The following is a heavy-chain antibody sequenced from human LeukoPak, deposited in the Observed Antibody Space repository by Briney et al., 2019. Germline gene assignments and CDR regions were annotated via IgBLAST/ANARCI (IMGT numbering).Heavy chain of an antibody. CDR3: ARDRVVVVPAAGGLMDV. Sequence: GGSLRLSCAASGFTFSSYAMHWVRQAPGKGLEWVANIKQDGSEKYYVDSVKGRFTISRDNAKNSLYLQMNSLRAEDTAVYYCARDRVVVVPAAGGLMDVWGQGTTVTVSS. V-gene: IGHV3-7*01. D-gene: IGHD2-2*01. CDR2: IKQDGSEK. J-gene: IGHJ6*02. CDR1: GFTFSSYA.